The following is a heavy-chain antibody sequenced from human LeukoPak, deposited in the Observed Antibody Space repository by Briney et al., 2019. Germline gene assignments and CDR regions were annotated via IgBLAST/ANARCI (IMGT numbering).Heavy chain of an antibody. CDR3: ARGIAAAGENWFDP. D-gene: IGHD6-13*01. CDR2: IYYSGST. CDR1: GGSISSGSYY. Sequence: SETLSLTCTVSGGSISSGSYYWGWIRQPPGKGLEWIGSIYYSGSTYYNPSLKSRVTISVDTSKNQFSLKLSSVTAADTAVYYCARGIAAAGENWFDPWGQGTLVTVSS. J-gene: IGHJ5*02. V-gene: IGHV4-39*01.